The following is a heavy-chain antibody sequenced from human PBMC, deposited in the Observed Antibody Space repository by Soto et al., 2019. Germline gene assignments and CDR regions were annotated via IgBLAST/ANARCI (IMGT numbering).Heavy chain of an antibody. V-gene: IGHV4-61*01. CDR1: GGSVSSGNYY. CDR2: IYYSGST. J-gene: IGHJ6*02. D-gene: IGHD4-4*01. CDR3: ARDREMTTVTRSYYYYGMDV. Sequence: TSETLSLTCTVSGGSVSSGNYYWSWIRQPPGKGLEWIGYIYYSGSTNYNPSLKSRVTISVDTSKNQFSLKLSSVTAADTAVYYCARDREMTTVTRSYYYYGMDVWGQGTTVTVSS.